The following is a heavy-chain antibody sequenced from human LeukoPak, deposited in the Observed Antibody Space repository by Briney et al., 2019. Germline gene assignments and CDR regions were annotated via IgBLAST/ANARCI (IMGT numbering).Heavy chain of an antibody. CDR1: GYTFTAYY. CDR2: INPNSGGT. J-gene: IGHJ4*02. D-gene: IGHD2/OR15-2a*01. CDR3: ARVSLTAQYLLDY. Sequence: ASVKVSCKASGYTFTAYYVYWVRQAPGQGLEWMGWINPNSGGTNYAQKFQGRVTMTRDTSISTAYMELSRPTSDDTAVYYCARVSLTAQYLLDYWGQGTLVTVSS. V-gene: IGHV1-2*02.